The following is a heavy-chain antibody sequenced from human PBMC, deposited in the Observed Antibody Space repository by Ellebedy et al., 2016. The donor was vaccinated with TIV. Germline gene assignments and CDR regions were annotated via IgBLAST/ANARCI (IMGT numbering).Heavy chain of an antibody. V-gene: IGHV1-2*04. Sequence: ASVKVSXKASGYTFTGYYMHWVRQAPGQGLEWMGWINPNNGGTNYAQKFQGWVTMTRDTSISTAYVELSRLRSDDTAVYYCARAKSGTQEYGDSGVGYYYVMDVWGQGTTVTVSS. J-gene: IGHJ6*02. CDR2: INPNNGGT. D-gene: IGHD4-17*01. CDR3: ARAKSGTQEYGDSGVGYYYVMDV. CDR1: GYTFTGYY.